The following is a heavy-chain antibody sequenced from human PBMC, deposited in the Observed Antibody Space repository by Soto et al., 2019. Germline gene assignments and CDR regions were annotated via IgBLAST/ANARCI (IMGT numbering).Heavy chain of an antibody. V-gene: IGHV4-31*03. Sequence: SETLSLTCTVSGGSISSGGYYWSWIRQHPGKGLEWIGYIYYSGSTYYNPSLKSRVAISVDTSKNQFSLKLSSVTAADTAVYYCARDLAYCGGDCYSSIYYYGMDVWGQGTTVT. CDR2: IYYSGST. CDR1: GGSISSGGYY. CDR3: ARDLAYCGGDCYSSIYYYGMDV. D-gene: IGHD2-21*02. J-gene: IGHJ6*02.